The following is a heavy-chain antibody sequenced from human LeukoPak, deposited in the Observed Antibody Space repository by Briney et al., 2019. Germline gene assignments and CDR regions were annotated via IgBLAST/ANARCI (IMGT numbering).Heavy chain of an antibody. Sequence: ASVKVSCKASGYTFTSYYMHWVRQAPGKGLEWMGGFDPEDGETIYAQKFQGRVTMTEDTSTDTAYMELSSLRSEDTAVYYCATLDYFDYWGQGTLVTVSS. CDR3: ATLDYFDY. V-gene: IGHV1-24*01. J-gene: IGHJ4*02. CDR2: FDPEDGET. CDR1: GYTFTSYY.